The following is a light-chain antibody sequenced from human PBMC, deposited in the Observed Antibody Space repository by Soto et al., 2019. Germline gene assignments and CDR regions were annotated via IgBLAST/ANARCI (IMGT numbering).Light chain of an antibody. J-gene: IGLJ2*01. V-gene: IGLV2-11*01. CDR2: DVS. CDR3: SSYAGTSTFVL. CDR1: SGDVGYYNY. Sequence: QSALTQSRAVSGSPGQSVTISCTGTSGDVGYYNYVSWYQQHPDKAPKLMIYDVSKRPSGVPDRFSGSKSGNTASLTIAGLRAEDEAQYFCSSYAGTSTFVLFGGGTKLTGL.